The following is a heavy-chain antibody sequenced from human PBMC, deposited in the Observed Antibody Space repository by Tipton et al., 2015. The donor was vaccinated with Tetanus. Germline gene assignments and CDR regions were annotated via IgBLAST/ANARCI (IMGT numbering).Heavy chain of an antibody. J-gene: IGHJ4*02. V-gene: IGHV3-48*03. CDR1: GFTFSSYE. CDR3: AKLADVGARDY. Sequence: SLRLSCAASGFTFSSYEMNWVRQAPGKGLEWVSYISSSGSTIYYADSVKGRFTISRDNSKNSLYLQMNSLRTEDTALYYCAKLADVGARDYWGQGTLVTVSS. CDR2: ISSSGSTI. D-gene: IGHD1-26*01.